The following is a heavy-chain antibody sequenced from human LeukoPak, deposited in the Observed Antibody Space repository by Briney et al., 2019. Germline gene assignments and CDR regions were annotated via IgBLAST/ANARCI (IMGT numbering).Heavy chain of an antibody. CDR2: IYYSGST. CDR3: ARHDYYGSGPRNWFDP. V-gene: IGHV4-59*08. J-gene: IGHJ5*02. D-gene: IGHD3-10*01. CDR1: GGSFSGYY. Sequence: PSETLSLTCAVYGGSFSGYYWSWIRQPPGKGLEWIGYIYYSGSTNYNPSLKSRVTISVDTSKNQFSLKLSSVTAADTAVYYCARHDYYGSGPRNWFDPWGQGTLVTVSS.